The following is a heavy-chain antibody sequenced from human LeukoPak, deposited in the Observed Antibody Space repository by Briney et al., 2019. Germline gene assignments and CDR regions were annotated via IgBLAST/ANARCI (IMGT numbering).Heavy chain of an antibody. CDR2: INPNSGDT. V-gene: IGHV1-2*02. CDR3: SKGLKPSMDV. D-gene: IGHD3-16*01. J-gene: IGHJ6*03. Sequence: ASLKVSCKASGYTFVGYHIHWVRQAPGQGLEWMGWINPNSGDTNSAQKFQGRVTMTRDTSISTAYMELSRLRPDDTAVYYCSKGLKPSMDVWGKGTTVTVSS. CDR1: GYTFVGYH.